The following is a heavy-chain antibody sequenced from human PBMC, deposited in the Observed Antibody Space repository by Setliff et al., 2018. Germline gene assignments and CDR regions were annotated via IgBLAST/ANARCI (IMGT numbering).Heavy chain of an antibody. CDR2: IYWDDDK. Sequence: GSGPTLVNPTQTLTLTCTFSGFSLSTSGVGVGWIRQPPGKALEWLALIYWDDDKCYSPSLKSRLTITKDTSQNQVVLTMTNKDPVDTATYYCAHRRGDYYDSSGYYYDYWGQGTLVTVSS. V-gene: IGHV2-5*02. J-gene: IGHJ4*02. CDR1: GFSLSTSGVG. CDR3: AHRRGDYYDSSGYYYDY. D-gene: IGHD3-22*01.